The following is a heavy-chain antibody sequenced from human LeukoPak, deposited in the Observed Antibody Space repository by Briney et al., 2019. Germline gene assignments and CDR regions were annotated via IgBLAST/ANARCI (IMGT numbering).Heavy chain of an antibody. Sequence: ASVKVSCKASGYTFTGYYMHWVRQAPGQGLEWMGWINPNSGGTNYAQKFQGRVTMTRDTSISTAYMEVSRLRSDDTAVYYCARVYDYYDSSGYGGWGQGTLVTVSS. CDR3: ARVYDYYDSSGYGG. J-gene: IGHJ4*02. CDR2: INPNSGGT. D-gene: IGHD3-22*01. CDR1: GYTFTGYY. V-gene: IGHV1-2*02.